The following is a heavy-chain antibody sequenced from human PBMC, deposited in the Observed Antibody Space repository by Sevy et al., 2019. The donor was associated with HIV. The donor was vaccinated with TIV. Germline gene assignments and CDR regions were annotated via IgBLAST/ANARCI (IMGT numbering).Heavy chain of an antibody. D-gene: IGHD4-17*01. J-gene: IGHJ4*02. CDR3: ARELSIGDPDY. CDR1: GFTFSDYY. V-gene: IGHV3-11*01. CDR2: ISSSGSTI. Sequence: GESLKISCVASGFTFSDYYMSWIRQAPGKGLEWVSYISSSGSTIYYADSVKGRFTISRDNAKNSLYLQMNSLRAEDTAVYYCARELSIGDPDYWGQGTLVTVSS.